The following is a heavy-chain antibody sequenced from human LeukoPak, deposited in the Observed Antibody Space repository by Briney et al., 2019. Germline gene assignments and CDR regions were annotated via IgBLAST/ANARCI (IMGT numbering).Heavy chain of an antibody. CDR1: GGSFSGYY. V-gene: IGHV4-34*01. J-gene: IGHJ4*02. CDR2: INHSGST. CDR3: ARQYRGTTMVRGAYFDY. Sequence: PSETLSLSCAVYGGSFSGYYWSWIRQPPGKGLEWIGEINHSGSTNYNPSLKSRVTISVDTSKNQFSLKLSSVTAADTAVYYCARQYRGTTMVRGAYFDYWGQGTLVTVSS. D-gene: IGHD3-10*01.